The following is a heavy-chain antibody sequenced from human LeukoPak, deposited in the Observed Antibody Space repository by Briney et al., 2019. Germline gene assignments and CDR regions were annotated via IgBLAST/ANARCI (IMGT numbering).Heavy chain of an antibody. CDR3: SRDPNGDYVGAFDF. V-gene: IGHV3-23*01. J-gene: IGHJ3*01. D-gene: IGHD4-17*01. CDR2: IRTGGGAT. CDR1: GFXFSIYA. Sequence: GGSLRLSCAASGFXFSIYAIHWVRQAPGKGREWLSFIRTGGGATNYADSVKGRFTISRDNSKSTLYLQMSSLRAEDTATYYCSRDPNGDYVGAFDFWGQGTLVAVSS.